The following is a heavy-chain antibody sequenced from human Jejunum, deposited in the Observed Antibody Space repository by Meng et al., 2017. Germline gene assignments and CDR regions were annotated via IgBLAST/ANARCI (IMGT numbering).Heavy chain of an antibody. J-gene: IGHJ3*02. V-gene: IGHV3-48*03. CDR3: RGWLSTFDI. D-gene: IGHD3-22*01. CDR1: GFSFSAYG. CDR2: ISSAGRTI. Sequence: LKISCAASGFSFSAYGMNWVRQGPGKGLEWISHISSAGRTIYYADSVKGRFTVSRDDAKNSLSLQMNNLRADDTAVYYCRGWLSTFDIWGQGTMVTVSS.